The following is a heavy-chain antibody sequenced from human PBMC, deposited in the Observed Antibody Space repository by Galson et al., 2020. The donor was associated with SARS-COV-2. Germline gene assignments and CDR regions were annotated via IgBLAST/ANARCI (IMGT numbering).Heavy chain of an antibody. D-gene: IGHD3-22*01. CDR2: ISRSSGSI. CDR3: ARHYYDSSGPYSEDGGFDI. Sequence: PGGSLRLSCAASGFTFSTFSMDWVRQAPGKGLEWVSSISRSSGSIYYADSLRGRFIISRDNAKKSVYLQMNSLRAEDTALYFCARHYYDSSGPYSEDGGFDIWGQGTMVTVSS. J-gene: IGHJ3*02. V-gene: IGHV3-21*01. CDR1: GFTFSTFS.